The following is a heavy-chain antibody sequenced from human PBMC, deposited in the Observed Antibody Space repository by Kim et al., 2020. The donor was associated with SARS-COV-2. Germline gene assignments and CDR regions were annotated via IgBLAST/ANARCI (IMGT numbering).Heavy chain of an antibody. D-gene: IGHD3-22*01. CDR2: ISAYNGNT. CDR1: GYTFTSYG. V-gene: IGHV1-18*01. CDR3: AREPTKRYYYDSSGYYDY. Sequence: ASVKVSCKASGYTFTSYGISWVRQAPGQGLEWMGWISAYNGNTNYAQKLQGRVTMTTDTSTSTAYMELRSLRSDDTAVYYCAREPTKRYYYDSSGYYDYWGQGTLVTVSS. J-gene: IGHJ4*02.